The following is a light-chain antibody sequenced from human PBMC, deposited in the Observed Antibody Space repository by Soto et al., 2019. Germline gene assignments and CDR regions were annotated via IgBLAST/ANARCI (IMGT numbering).Light chain of an antibody. CDR3: SSYARSSSLVV. CDR1: SSDIGYYNY. J-gene: IGLJ3*02. CDR2: EVS. V-gene: IGLV2-14*01. Sequence: QSALTQPASVSGSPGQWITISCTGTSSDIGYYNYVSWYRQDPGKAPKLILYEVSNRPSGVSNRFSGSKSGNTASLTISGLQAEDEAGYYCSSYARSSSLVVFGGGTK.